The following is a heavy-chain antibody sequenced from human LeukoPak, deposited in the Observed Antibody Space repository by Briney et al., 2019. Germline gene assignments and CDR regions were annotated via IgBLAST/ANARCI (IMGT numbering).Heavy chain of an antibody. Sequence: ASVTVSCKASGYTFTSYGISWVRQAPGQGLEWMGWISAYNGNTNYAQKPQGRVTMTTDTSTSTAYMELRSLRSDDTAVYYCARVIGSPPYYYYYYMDVWGKGTTVTVSS. J-gene: IGHJ6*03. CDR2: ISAYNGNT. V-gene: IGHV1-18*01. CDR3: ARVIGSPPYYYYYYMDV. CDR1: GYTFTSYG. D-gene: IGHD3-10*01.